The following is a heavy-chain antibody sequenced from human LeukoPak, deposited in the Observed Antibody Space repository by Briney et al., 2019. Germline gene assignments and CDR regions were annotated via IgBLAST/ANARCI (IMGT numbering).Heavy chain of an antibody. CDR3: ARWRIAALAFDY. D-gene: IGHD6-6*01. V-gene: IGHV4-38-2*02. Sequence: SETLSLTCTVSGYSISSGYYWGWIRQPPGKGLEWIGSIYHSGSTYYNPSLKSRVTISVGKSKNQFSLKLSSVTAADTAVYFCARWRIAALAFDYWGQGTLVTVSS. CDR1: GYSISSGYY. CDR2: IYHSGST. J-gene: IGHJ4*02.